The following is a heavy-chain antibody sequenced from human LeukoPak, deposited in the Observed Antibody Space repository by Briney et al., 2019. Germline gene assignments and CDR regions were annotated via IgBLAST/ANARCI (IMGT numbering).Heavy chain of an antibody. J-gene: IGHJ4*02. V-gene: IGHV4-59*01. CDR1: GGSISSYY. D-gene: IGHD6-19*01. Sequence: SETLSLTCTVSGGSISSYYWSWIRQPAGKGLEWIGYIYYSGSTNYNPSLKSRVTISVDTSKNQFSLKLSSVTAADTAVYYCVRARNWGSGWYYFDYWGQGTLVTVSS. CDR3: VRARNWGSGWYYFDY. CDR2: IYYSGST.